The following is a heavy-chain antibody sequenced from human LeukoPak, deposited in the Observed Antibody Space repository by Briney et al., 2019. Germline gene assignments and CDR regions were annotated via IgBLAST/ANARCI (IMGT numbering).Heavy chain of an antibody. Sequence: ASVKVSCKASGYTFTSYGISWVRQAPGQGLEWMGWISAYNGNTNYAQKLQGRVTMTTDTSTSTAYMELRSLRSDDTAVYYCARDPGSSSTGGYYYGMDVGGQGTTVTVSS. CDR1: GYTFTSYG. CDR3: ARDPGSSSTGGYYYGMDV. V-gene: IGHV1-18*01. D-gene: IGHD6-6*01. J-gene: IGHJ6*02. CDR2: ISAYNGNT.